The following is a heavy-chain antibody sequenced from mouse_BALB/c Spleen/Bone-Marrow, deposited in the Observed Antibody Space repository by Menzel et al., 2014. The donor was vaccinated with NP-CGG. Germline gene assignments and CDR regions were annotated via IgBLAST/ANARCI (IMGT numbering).Heavy chain of an antibody. CDR2: INPRNGVT. CDR1: GYTFTRFS. D-gene: IGHD4-1*01. CDR3: RRVVWDKAY. Sequence: QLELELSGVEWVKPGASAELCCKAPGYTFTRFSLSWVRTRPGQGLEWIGDINPRNGVTNFTERFKSKATLTVDKSYSAACKQLRLLASEDSAIYDCRRVVWDKAYWIHGTLVT. J-gene: IGHJ3*01. V-gene: IGHV1S81*02.